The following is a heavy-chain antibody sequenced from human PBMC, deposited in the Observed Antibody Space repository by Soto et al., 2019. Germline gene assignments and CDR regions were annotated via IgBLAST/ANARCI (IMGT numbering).Heavy chain of an antibody. D-gene: IGHD5-18*01. Sequence: QVQLVQSGAEVKKPGSSVKVSCKASRGTFSSYAISWVRQAPGQGLEWMGGIIPIFGTANYAQKFQGRVTITADESTSTAYMELSSLRSEDTAVYYCARERGYSYGHTNDAFDIWGQGTMVTVSS. CDR3: ARERGYSYGHTNDAFDI. CDR2: IIPIFGTA. J-gene: IGHJ3*02. V-gene: IGHV1-69*01. CDR1: RGTFSSYA.